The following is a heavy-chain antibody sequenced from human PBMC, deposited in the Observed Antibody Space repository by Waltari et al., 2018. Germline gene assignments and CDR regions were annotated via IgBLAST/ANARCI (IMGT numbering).Heavy chain of an antibody. V-gene: IGHV3-73*01. CDR3: TRPAPTVTTGVDY. D-gene: IGHD4-4*01. Sequence: EVQLVESGGGLVQPGGSLKLSCAASGFTFSGSAMHWVRQASGKGLEWVGRIRSEAHSYATSYAASVKGRFTISRDDSKSTAYLQMNSLRTEDTALYYCTRPAPTVTTGVDYWGQGTLVTVSS. J-gene: IGHJ4*02. CDR1: GFTFSGSA. CDR2: IRSEAHSYAT.